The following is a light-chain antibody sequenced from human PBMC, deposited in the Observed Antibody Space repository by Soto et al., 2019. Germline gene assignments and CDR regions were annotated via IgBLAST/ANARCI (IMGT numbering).Light chain of an antibody. J-gene: IGKJ5*01. Sequence: EIVMTQSPSSLSASPGEDVTLSCRASESVPSSIAWYQQKPCQAARLLLYGAATRANGVPARFIGSSSGTEVTLPIISRRSEEYAVYYYQQHRSWTPITFGQGTRLEIK. CDR2: GAA. CDR3: QQHRSWTPIT. V-gene: IGKV3-15*01. CDR1: ESVPSS.